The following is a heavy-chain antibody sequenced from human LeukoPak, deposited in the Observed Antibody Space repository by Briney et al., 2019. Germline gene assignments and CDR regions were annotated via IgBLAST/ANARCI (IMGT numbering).Heavy chain of an antibody. J-gene: IGHJ4*02. CDR2: ISGSGGST. V-gene: IGHV3-23*01. CDR1: GFTFSSYA. Sequence: SGGSLRLSCAASGFTFSSYAMSWVRQAPGKGLEWVSAISGSGGSTYYADSVKGRFTISRDNSKNTLYLQMNSLRAEDTAVYYCAKDPDSSGWSSPIDYWGQGTLVTVSS. CDR3: AKDPDSSGWSSPIDY. D-gene: IGHD6-19*01.